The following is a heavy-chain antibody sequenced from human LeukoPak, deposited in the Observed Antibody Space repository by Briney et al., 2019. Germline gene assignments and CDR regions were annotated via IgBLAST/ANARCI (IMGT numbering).Heavy chain of an antibody. CDR2: IAATSGST. CDR1: GFTFRNYA. CDR3: AKAAYGDYVNWFDP. V-gene: IGHV3-23*01. Sequence: PGGSLRLSCAAFGFTFRNYAMNWVRQAPGKGLEWVSSIAATSGSTYYADSVKGRFTISRDNSKNTLYLQMNSLRAEDTALYYCAKAAYGDYVNWFDPWGQGTLVTVSS. J-gene: IGHJ5*02. D-gene: IGHD4-17*01.